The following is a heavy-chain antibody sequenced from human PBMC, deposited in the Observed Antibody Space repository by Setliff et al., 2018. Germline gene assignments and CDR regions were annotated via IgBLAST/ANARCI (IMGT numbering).Heavy chain of an antibody. CDR3: ARVWFGNMDV. D-gene: IGHD3-10*01. CDR2: IKQDGSDK. CDR1: GFIFSTYW. V-gene: IGHV3-7*03. Sequence: GGSLRLSCAASGFIFSTYWMSWVRQAPGKGLEWVANIKQDGSDKYYVDSVKGRFTISRDNARNSLYLQMNSLRAEDTAVYYCARVWFGNMDVWGKGTTVTVSS. J-gene: IGHJ6*03.